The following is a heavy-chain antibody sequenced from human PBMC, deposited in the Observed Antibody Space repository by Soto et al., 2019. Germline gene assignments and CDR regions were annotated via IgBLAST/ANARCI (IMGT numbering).Heavy chain of an antibody. CDR1: GGNFNSYA. J-gene: IGHJ4*02. CDR3: ARHYCDSLDCGLHY. D-gene: IGHD2-21*01. Sequence: VQLVQAGTEVKQPGSSVRVSCRASGGNFNSYAFSWVRQAPGQGLEWMGVFNPISLTPKYAQQFKDKVTITADESSATYYMGLSSLSSDDTAMYFCARHYCDSLDCGLHYLGQGARVNVSS. CDR2: FNPISLTP. V-gene: IGHV1-69*01.